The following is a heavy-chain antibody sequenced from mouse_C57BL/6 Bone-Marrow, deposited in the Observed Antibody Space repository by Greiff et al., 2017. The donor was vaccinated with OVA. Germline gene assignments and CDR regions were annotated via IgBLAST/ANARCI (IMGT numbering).Heavy chain of an antibody. J-gene: IGHJ3*01. D-gene: IGHD1-1*01. V-gene: IGHV10-3*01. CDR2: IRSKSSNYAT. CDR1: GFTFNTYA. CDR3: VRENYYGSSYGFAY. Sequence: EVQLQESGGGLVQPKGSLKLSCAASGFTFNTYAMHWVRQAPGKGLEWVARIRSKSSNYATYYADSVKDRFTISRDDSQSMLYLQMNNLKTEDTAMYYCVRENYYGSSYGFAYWGQGTLVTVSA.